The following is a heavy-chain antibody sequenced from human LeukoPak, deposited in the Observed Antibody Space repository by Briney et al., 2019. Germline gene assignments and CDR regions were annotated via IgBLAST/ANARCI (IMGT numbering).Heavy chain of an antibody. CDR3: ARGQDILTGYYLDY. CDR2: INSDGSST. CDR1: GFTFSSYW. D-gene: IGHD3-9*01. J-gene: IGHJ4*02. V-gene: IGHV3-74*01. Sequence: GGSLRLSCAAPGFTFSSYWMHWVRQAPGKGLVWVSRINSDGSSTSYADSVKGRFTISRDNAKNTLYLQMNSLRAEDTAVYYCARGQDILTGYYLDYWGQGTLVTVSS.